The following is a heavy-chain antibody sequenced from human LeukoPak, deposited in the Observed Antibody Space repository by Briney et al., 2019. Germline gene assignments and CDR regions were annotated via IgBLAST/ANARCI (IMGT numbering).Heavy chain of an antibody. D-gene: IGHD3-3*02. CDR3: AKAGHFWSGYYYFDY. CDR2: ISGSGGST. J-gene: IGHJ4*02. CDR1: GGSISSYY. V-gene: IGHV3-23*01. Sequence: ETLSLTCTVSGGSISSYYWSWVRQAPGKGLEWVSAISGSGGSTYYADSVKGRFTISRDNSKNTLYLQMNSLRAEDTAVYYCAKAGHFWSGYYYFDYWGQGTLVTVSS.